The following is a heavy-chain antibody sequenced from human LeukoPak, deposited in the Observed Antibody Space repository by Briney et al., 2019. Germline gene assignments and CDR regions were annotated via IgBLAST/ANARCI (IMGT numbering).Heavy chain of an antibody. CDR3: AKAQNYDFWSGFFDY. CDR2: ISWNSGSI. CDR1: GLTFDDYA. J-gene: IGHJ4*02. Sequence: GRCLRLSCAATGLTFDDYAMHLVRQAPGKGLEGVSGISWNSGSIAYADSVKGRFTISRDNAKTSLYLQMNSLRAEDTALYYCAKAQNYDFWSGFFDYWGQGTLVTVSS. V-gene: IGHV3-9*01. D-gene: IGHD3-3*01.